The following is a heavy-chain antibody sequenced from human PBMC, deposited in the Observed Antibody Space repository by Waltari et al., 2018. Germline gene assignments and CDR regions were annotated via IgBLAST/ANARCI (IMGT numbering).Heavy chain of an antibody. J-gene: IGHJ2*01. D-gene: IGHD4-17*01. Sequence: EVQLVESGGGLVQPGRSLRLSCAASGFTFDDYAMHWVRQAPGKGLEWVSGISWNSGSIGYADSVKGRFTISRDNAKNSLYLQMNRRRAEDMALYYCAKSGDYDWYFDLWGRGTLVTVSS. CDR1: GFTFDDYA. V-gene: IGHV3-9*03. CDR3: AKSGDYDWYFDL. CDR2: ISWNSGSI.